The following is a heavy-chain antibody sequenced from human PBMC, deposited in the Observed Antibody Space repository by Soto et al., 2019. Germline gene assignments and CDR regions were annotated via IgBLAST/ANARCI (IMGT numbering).Heavy chain of an antibody. CDR3: TTDLVARLRGMDV. V-gene: IGHV3-15*01. J-gene: IGHJ6*02. Sequence: EAQLVESGGGLVKPGGSLRLSCAASGFPFSRGWMNWVRQAPGKGLEWIGRVKSKTDGETTDYAAPVKVRFTISRDDSKNMLYLQMNSLKTEDTAVYYCTTDLVARLRGMDVWGQGTTVTVSS. CDR2: VKSKTDGETT. D-gene: IGHD3-10*01. CDR1: GFPFSRGW.